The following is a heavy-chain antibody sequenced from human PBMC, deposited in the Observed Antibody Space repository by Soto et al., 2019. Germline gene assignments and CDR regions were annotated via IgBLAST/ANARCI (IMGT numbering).Heavy chain of an antibody. D-gene: IGHD3-9*01. CDR1: GFTFSSYA. J-gene: IGHJ3*02. V-gene: IGHV3-23*01. CDR2: ISGSGGST. Sequence: GSLRLSCAASGFTFSSYAISWVRQAPGKGLGWVSAISGSGGSTYYADSVKGRFTISRDNSKNTLYLQMNSLRAEDTAVYYCAKDGPNPRPVLRYFDWRGAFDIWGQGTMVTV. CDR3: AKDGPNPRPVLRYFDWRGAFDI.